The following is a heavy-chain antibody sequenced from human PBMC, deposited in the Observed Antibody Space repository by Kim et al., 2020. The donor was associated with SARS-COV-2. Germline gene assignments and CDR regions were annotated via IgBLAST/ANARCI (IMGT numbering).Heavy chain of an antibody. V-gene: IGHV3-21*01. D-gene: IGHD4-17*01. CDR2: ISSSSSYI. CDR1: GFTFSSYS. J-gene: IGHJ4*02. CDR3: ARVTIDGPLYGDYNFDY. Sequence: GGSLRLSCAASGFTFSSYSMNWVRQAPGKGLEWVSSISSSSSYIYYADSVKGRFTISRDNAKNSLYLQMNSLRAEDTAVYYCARVTIDGPLYGDYNFDYWGQGTLVTVSS.